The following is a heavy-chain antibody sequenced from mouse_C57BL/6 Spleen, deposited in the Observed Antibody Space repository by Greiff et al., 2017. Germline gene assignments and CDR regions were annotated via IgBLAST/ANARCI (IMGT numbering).Heavy chain of an antibody. CDR3: ARAELGTAQATIAY. CDR1: GYTFTSYW. J-gene: IGHJ3*01. V-gene: IGHV1-64*01. CDR2: IHPNSGST. Sequence: VQLQQPGAELVKPGASVKLSCKASGYTFTSYWMHWVKQRPGQGLEWIGMIHPNSGSTNYNEKFKSKATLTVDKSSSTAYMQLSSLTSEDSAVYYCARAELGTAQATIAYWGQGTLVTVSA. D-gene: IGHD3-2*02.